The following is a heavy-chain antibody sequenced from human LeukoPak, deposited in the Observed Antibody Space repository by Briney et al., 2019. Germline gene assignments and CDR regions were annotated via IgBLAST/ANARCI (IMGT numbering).Heavy chain of an antibody. CDR3: AKGRGEYYYDSSGYYYDPGFDY. D-gene: IGHD3-22*01. J-gene: IGHJ4*02. Sequence: GRSPRLSCAASGFTFSSYGMHWVRQAPGKGLEWVAVISYDGSNKYYADSVKGRFTISRDNSKNTLYLQMNSLRAEDTAVYYCAKGRGEYYYDSSGYYYDPGFDYWGQGTLVTVSS. V-gene: IGHV3-30*18. CDR2: ISYDGSNK. CDR1: GFTFSSYG.